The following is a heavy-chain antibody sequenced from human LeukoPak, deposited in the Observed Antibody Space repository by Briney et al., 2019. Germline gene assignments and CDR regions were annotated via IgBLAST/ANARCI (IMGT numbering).Heavy chain of an antibody. CDR2: LSGSGITT. D-gene: IGHD6-19*01. CDR1: GFTFSNSA. V-gene: IGHV3-23*01. J-gene: IGHJ4*02. CDR3: AKGIYSSGWSYFDY. Sequence: PGGSLRLSCAASGFTFSNSAMSWVRQAPGKGLEWVSTLSGSGITTYYADSVKGRFTISRDNSKNTLYLQMNSLRAEDMAVYYCAKGIYSSGWSYFDYWGQGSLVTVSS.